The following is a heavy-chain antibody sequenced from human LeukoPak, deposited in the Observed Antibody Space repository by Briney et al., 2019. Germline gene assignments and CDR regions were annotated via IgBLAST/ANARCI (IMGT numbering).Heavy chain of an antibody. CDR3: AKEASIPTFEFFNYALASFQH. D-gene: IGHD4-11*01. CDR2: ITSGTTYI. Sequence: SGGSLRLSCAASGFTFSDYNMNWVRQSPEKGLEWVSSITSGTTYIYYADSVRGRFTISRDNSKNTLYLQMNSLRAEDTAVYYCAKEASIPTFEFFNYALASFQHWGQGTLVTVSS. V-gene: IGHV3-21*01. CDR1: GFTFSDYN. J-gene: IGHJ1*01.